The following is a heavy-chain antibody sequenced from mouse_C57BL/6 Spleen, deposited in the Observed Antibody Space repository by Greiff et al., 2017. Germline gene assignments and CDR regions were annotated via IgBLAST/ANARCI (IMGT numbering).Heavy chain of an antibody. Sequence: VQLQESGPELVKPGASVKISCKASGYAFSSSWMNWVKQRPGKGLEWIGRIYPGDGDTNYNGKFKGKATLPADKSSSTAYMQLSSLTSEDSAVYFCASRTLITTVVEGFAYWGQGTLVTVSA. D-gene: IGHD1-1*01. J-gene: IGHJ3*01. CDR3: ASRTLITTVVEGFAY. V-gene: IGHV1-82*01. CDR2: IYPGDGDT. CDR1: GYAFSSSW.